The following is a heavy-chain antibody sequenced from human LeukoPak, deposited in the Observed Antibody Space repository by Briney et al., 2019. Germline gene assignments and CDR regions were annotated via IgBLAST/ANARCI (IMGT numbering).Heavy chain of an antibody. V-gene: IGHV5-51*01. CDR1: GYSFTTYW. CDR3: ARGFYGGYYYYYYRDV. Sequence: GESLKISCKGSGYSFTTYWIGWVRQMPGKGLEWMGIIYPGDSDTRYSPSFQGQVTISADRSISTAYPQWSSLKASDTAMYYCARGFYGGYYYYYYRDVWGKGTTVTVSS. CDR2: IYPGDSDT. J-gene: IGHJ6*03. D-gene: IGHD4/OR15-4a*01.